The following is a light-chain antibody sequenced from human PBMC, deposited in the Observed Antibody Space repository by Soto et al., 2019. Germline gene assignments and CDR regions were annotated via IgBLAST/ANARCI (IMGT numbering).Light chain of an antibody. CDR1: QSISSSY. CDR2: GAS. V-gene: IGKV3-20*01. CDR3: QQYGNSLWT. Sequence: EFVLTQSPGTLSLSPGERATLSCRASQSISSSYLAWYQQRPGQAPRLLIYGASSRATGIPDRFSGSGSGTDFTHTISRLEPEDFAVYYCQQYGNSLWTFGQGTKVDIK. J-gene: IGKJ1*01.